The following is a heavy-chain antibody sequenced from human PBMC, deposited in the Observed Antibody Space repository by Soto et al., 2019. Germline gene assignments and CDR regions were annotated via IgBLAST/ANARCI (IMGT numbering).Heavy chain of an antibody. J-gene: IGHJ4*02. V-gene: IGHV4-31*03. CDR1: VGSISSGGYY. CDR3: ARALDFWSGYFDY. CDR2: IYYSGST. D-gene: IGHD3-3*01. Sequence: HSETLYLTCTVSVGSISSGGYYWSWIRQHPGKGLEWIGYIYYSGSTYYNPSLKSRVTISVDTSKNQFSLKLSSVTAADTAVYYCARALDFWSGYFDYWGQGTLVTVSS.